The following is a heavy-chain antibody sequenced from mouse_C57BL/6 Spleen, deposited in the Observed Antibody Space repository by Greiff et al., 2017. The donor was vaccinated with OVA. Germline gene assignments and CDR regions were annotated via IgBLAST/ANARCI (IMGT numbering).Heavy chain of an antibody. J-gene: IGHJ1*03. CDR2: IYPGGGYT. CDR1: GYTFTNYW. V-gene: IGHV1-63*01. Sequence: QVQLQQPGAELVMPGASVKLSCKASGYTFTNYWIGWAKQRPGHGLEWIGDIYPGGGYTNYNEKFKGKATLTADKSSSTAYMQFSSLTSEDSAIYYCARCAYYYGSSSWYFDVWGTGTTVTV. CDR3: ARCAYYYGSSSWYFDV. D-gene: IGHD1-1*01.